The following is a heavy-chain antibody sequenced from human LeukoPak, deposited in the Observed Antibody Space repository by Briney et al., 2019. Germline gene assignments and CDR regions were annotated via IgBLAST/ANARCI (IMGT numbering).Heavy chain of an antibody. CDR1: GFTFSDYY. V-gene: IGHV3-11*01. Sequence: KPGGSLRLSCTASGFTFSDYYMNWVRQAPGKGLEWISYIRNSGSATYYADSVEGRFTISRDNAKNSLYLQMNSLRPEDTAMYYCTRGAEVSGYPVFQHWGQGALVTVSS. CDR3: TRGAEVSGYPVFQH. D-gene: IGHD3-22*01. J-gene: IGHJ4*02. CDR2: IRNSGSAT.